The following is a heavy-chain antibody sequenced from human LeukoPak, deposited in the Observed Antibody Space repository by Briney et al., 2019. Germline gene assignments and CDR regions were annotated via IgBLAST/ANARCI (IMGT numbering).Heavy chain of an antibody. D-gene: IGHD6-19*01. CDR1: GFTFSNSA. CDR2: INDVGSHI. CDR3: ARDRIFYTAVAGTGAFDI. V-gene: IGHV3-21*01. Sequence: GGSLRLSCAASGFTFSNSAMNWVRQAPGKGLEWVSSINDVGSHIYYADSVKGRFTISRDNAKNSLYLQMNSLRAEDTAVYYCARDRIFYTAVAGTGAFDIWGQGTMVTVSS. J-gene: IGHJ3*02.